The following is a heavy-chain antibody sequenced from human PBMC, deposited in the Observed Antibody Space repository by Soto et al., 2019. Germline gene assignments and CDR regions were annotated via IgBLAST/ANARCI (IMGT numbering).Heavy chain of an antibody. CDR2: ISGSGGST. V-gene: IGHV3-23*01. Sequence: GGSLRLSCAASGFTFSSYAMSWVRQAPGKGLEWVSAISGSGGSTYYADSVKGRFTISRDNSKNTLYLQMNSLRAEDTAFYYCAKDTRPSLYTSSWFDHCGQGALVTVSS. D-gene: IGHD6-13*01. CDR3: AKDTRPSLYTSSWFDH. J-gene: IGHJ5*02. CDR1: GFTFSSYA.